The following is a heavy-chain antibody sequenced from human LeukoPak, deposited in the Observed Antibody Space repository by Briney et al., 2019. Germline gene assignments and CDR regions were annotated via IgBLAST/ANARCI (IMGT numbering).Heavy chain of an antibody. D-gene: IGHD2-2*01. CDR2: INSDGSST. Sequence: GGSLRLSCAASGFTFSSYWMHWVRQAPGKGLVGVSRINSDGSSTSYADSVKGRFTISRDNAKNTLYLQMNSQRAEDTAVYYCARGGSTSCYGWGQGTLVTVSS. V-gene: IGHV3-74*01. CDR3: ARGGSTSCYG. J-gene: IGHJ4*02. CDR1: GFTFSSYW.